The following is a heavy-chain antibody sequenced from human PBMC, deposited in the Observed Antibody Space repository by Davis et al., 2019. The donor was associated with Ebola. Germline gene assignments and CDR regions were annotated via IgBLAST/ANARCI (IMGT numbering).Heavy chain of an antibody. CDR1: GYTFTDYY. V-gene: IGHV1-2*06. CDR2: INSRTGDT. CDR3: ARELKVTGHRSADY. J-gene: IGHJ4*02. Sequence: AASVKVSCKASGYTFTDYYMHWVRQAPGQGLEWMGRINSRTGDTNYAQKFQGRVTMTRDPSISTVYMDLSSLNSDDTAVYYCARELKVTGHRSADYWGQGTLVTVSS. D-gene: IGHD3-9*01.